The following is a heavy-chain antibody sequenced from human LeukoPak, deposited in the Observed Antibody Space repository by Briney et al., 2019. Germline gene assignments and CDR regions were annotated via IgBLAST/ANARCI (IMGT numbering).Heavy chain of an antibody. Sequence: ASVKVPCKVSGYTLTELSMHWVRQAPGKGLEWMGGFDPEDGETIYAQKFQGRVTMTEDTSTDTAYMELSSLRSEDTAVYYRATAFSHLELRDYWGQGTLVTVSS. CDR1: GYTLTELS. CDR2: FDPEDGET. CDR3: ATAFSHLELRDY. D-gene: IGHD1-7*01. J-gene: IGHJ4*02. V-gene: IGHV1-24*01.